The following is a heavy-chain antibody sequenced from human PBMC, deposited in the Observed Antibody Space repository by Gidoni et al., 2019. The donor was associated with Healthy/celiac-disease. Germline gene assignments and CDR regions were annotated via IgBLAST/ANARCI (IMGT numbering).Heavy chain of an antibody. CDR1: GGSISSGGYY. CDR2: IYYSGST. V-gene: IGHV4-31*03. Sequence: QVQLQESGPGLVKPSQTVSHTCTVSGGSISSGGYYWSWIRQHPGKGLEWIGYIYYSGSTYYNPSLKSRVTISVDTSKNQFSLKLSSVTAADTAVYYCARVDDYGDYGYYFDYWGQGTLVTVSS. J-gene: IGHJ4*02. D-gene: IGHD4-17*01. CDR3: ARVDDYGDYGYYFDY.